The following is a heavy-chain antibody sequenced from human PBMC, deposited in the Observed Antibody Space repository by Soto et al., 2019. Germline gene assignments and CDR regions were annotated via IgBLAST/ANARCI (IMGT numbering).Heavy chain of an antibody. Sequence: EVQLLESGGGLVQPGGSLRLSCAASGFTFSSYAMNWVRQAQGKGLEWVSTISFSGVNRHYADSVKGRFTISRDNSKNTLYLQMNSLRAEDTAIYYCAKVGSGSYSAHSWGQGTLVTVSS. CDR2: ISFSGVNR. J-gene: IGHJ4*02. D-gene: IGHD3-10*01. CDR3: AKVGSGSYSAHS. V-gene: IGHV3-23*01. CDR1: GFTFSSYA.